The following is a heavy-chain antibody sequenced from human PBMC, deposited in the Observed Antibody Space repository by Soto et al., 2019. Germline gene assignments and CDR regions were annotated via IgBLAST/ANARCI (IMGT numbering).Heavy chain of an antibody. Sequence: EVQLLEAGEGLVQPGGSQRLSCAASGFTFSSYAMTWVRQAPGKGLEWVSTLSGSGGSTYYAASVKGRFTISRDNSKDTLYLEMNSLRGEDTAVYFCAKQQGPGTPYYYAMDVWGQGTAVTVSS. V-gene: IGHV3-23*01. CDR3: AKQQGPGTPYYYAMDV. D-gene: IGHD1-1*01. CDR2: LSGSGGST. J-gene: IGHJ6*02. CDR1: GFTFSSYA.